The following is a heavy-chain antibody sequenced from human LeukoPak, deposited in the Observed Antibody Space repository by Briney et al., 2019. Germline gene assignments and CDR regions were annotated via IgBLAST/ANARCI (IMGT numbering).Heavy chain of an antibody. CDR1: GRSFSGYY. CDR3: ARGSLGWNQVRYFDY. Sequence: PSETLSLTCAVYGRSFSGYYWSWMRQPPGKGLEGRGEINHSGSTNYNQSLKSRATISVDTSKNQFSLKLSSVTAADTAVYYSARGSLGWNQVRYFDYWYQGTLATVS. D-gene: IGHD1-14*01. CDR2: INHSGST. J-gene: IGHJ4*02. V-gene: IGHV4-34*01.